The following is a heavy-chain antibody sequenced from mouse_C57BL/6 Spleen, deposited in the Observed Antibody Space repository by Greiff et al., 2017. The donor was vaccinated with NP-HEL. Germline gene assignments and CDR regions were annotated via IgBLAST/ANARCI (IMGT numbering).Heavy chain of an antibody. Sequence: VQLQQSGPKLVKPGASVKISCKASGYAFSSSWMNWVKQRPGKGLEWIGRIYPGDGDTNYNGKFKGKATLTADKSSSTAYMQLSSLTSEDSAVYFCARRDSNHYFDYWGQGTTLTVSS. D-gene: IGHD2-5*01. CDR3: ARRDSNHYFDY. CDR2: IYPGDGDT. V-gene: IGHV1-82*01. CDR1: GYAFSSSW. J-gene: IGHJ2*01.